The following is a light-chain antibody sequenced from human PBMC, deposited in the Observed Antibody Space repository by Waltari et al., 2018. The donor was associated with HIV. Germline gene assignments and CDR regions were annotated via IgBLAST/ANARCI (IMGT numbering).Light chain of an antibody. CDR1: TIADKS. CDR2: DDT. Sequence: SYVLTHPPSVSVPPRQPASITCGGNTIADKSVPCYQKNPGQAPVLVVYDDTDRPSGIPDRFSGSNSGNTATLIISRVEAGDEADYYCQVWDSSNEHPVFGGGTKLSVL. V-gene: IGLV3-21*02. CDR3: QVWDSSNEHPV. J-gene: IGLJ2*01.